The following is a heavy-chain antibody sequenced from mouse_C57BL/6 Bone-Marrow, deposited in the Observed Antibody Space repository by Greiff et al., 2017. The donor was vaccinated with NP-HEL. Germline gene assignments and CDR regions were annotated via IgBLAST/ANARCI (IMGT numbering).Heavy chain of an antibody. CDR1: GYTFTEYP. V-gene: IGHV1-62-2*01. J-gene: IGHJ3*01. D-gene: IGHD1-3*01. Sequence: QVQLKQSGAELVKPGASVKLSCKASGYTFTEYPMHWVTQRSVHGLEWIGCFYPGSGGITYNQHFKDKATLTADKSSSTVYMELSSLTSEDSAVYFCARHGGVKGPGFADWCQGTLVTVSA. CDR2: FYPGSGGI. CDR3: ARHGGVKGPGFAD.